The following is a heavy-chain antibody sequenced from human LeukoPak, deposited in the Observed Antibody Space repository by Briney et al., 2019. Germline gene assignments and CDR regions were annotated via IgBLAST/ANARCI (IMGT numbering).Heavy chain of an antibody. CDR2: INPNSGGT. Sequence: ASVKASCKASGYTFTGFYMHWVRQAPGQGLEGMGWINPNSGGTNYAQKFQGRATMTRETSISTAYMELSRLRSDDTAVYYCAREVPGYDYVWGSFRHKALYYWGPGTLVTVSS. CDR1: GYTFTGFY. CDR3: AREVPGYDYVWGSFRHKALYY. V-gene: IGHV1-2*02. J-gene: IGHJ4*02. D-gene: IGHD3-16*02.